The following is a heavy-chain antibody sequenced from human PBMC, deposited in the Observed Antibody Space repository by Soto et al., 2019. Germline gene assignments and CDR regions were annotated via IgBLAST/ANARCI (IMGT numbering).Heavy chain of an antibody. CDR1: GFTFSSYG. D-gene: IGHD2-2*01. CDR3: AKDLGYCSSTSCSKVYYYYGMDF. CDR2: ISYDGSNK. Sequence: GGSLRLSCAASGFTFSSYGMHWVRQAPGKGLEWVARISYDGSNKYYADSVKCRFTISRDNSKNTLYLQMNSLRDEHTAVYYCAKDLGYCSSTSCSKVYYYYGMDFWGQGTTVTVSS. J-gene: IGHJ6*02. V-gene: IGHV3-30*18.